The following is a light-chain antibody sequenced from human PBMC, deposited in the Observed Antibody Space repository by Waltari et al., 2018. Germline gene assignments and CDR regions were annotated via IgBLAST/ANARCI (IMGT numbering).Light chain of an antibody. CDR3: SAWDSDLRGYV. CDR2: RNN. V-gene: IGLV10-54*04. J-gene: IGLJ1*01. CDR1: SNNVGNQG. Sequence: QAGLTQPPSVSTGLRQTATLSCTGNSNNVGNQGAAWLQQHQGQPPKLLSYRNNTRPSGISDRFSASRSGNTASLTITGLQPEDEADYYCSAWDSDLRGYVFGTGTKVTVL.